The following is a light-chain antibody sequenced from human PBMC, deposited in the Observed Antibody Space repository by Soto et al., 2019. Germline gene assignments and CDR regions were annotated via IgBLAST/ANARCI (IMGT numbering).Light chain of an antibody. V-gene: IGLV2-14*01. CDR1: SSDVGGYNY. CDR2: EVN. Sequence: QSVLTQPASVSGSPGQSITISCTGTSSDVGGYNYVSWYQQHPGKAPKLMIYEVNNRPSGVSNRFSGSKSGNTASLTISGLQAEDEADYYCSSYTSNSPYVSGTGTKVTVL. J-gene: IGLJ1*01. CDR3: SSYTSNSPYV.